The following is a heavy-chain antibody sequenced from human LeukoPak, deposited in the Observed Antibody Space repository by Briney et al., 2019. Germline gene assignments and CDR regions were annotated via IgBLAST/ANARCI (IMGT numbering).Heavy chain of an antibody. CDR1: GGSISSSSYY. Sequence: PSETLSLTCTVSGGSISSSSYYWGWIRQPPGKGLEWIGSIYYSGSTYYNPSLKSRVTISVDTSKNQFSLKLSSVTAAGTAVYYCARLLVGATFWFDPWGQGTLVTVSS. D-gene: IGHD1-26*01. J-gene: IGHJ5*02. V-gene: IGHV4-39*01. CDR2: IYYSGST. CDR3: ARLLVGATFWFDP.